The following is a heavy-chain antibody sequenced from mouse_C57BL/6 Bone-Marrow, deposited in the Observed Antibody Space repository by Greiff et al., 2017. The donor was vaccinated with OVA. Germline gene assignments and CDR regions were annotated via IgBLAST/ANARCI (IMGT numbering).Heavy chain of an antibody. CDR1: GYTFTDYY. J-gene: IGHJ2*01. D-gene: IGHD1-1*01. CDR3: ARAVVKGYYFDY. V-gene: IGHV1-76*01. Sequence: QVQLKESGAELVRPGASVKLSCKASGYTFTDYYINWVKQRPGQGLEWIARIYPGSGNTYYNEKFKGKATLTAEKSSSTAYMQLSSLTSEDSAVYFCARAVVKGYYFDYWGQGTTLTVSS. CDR2: IYPGSGNT.